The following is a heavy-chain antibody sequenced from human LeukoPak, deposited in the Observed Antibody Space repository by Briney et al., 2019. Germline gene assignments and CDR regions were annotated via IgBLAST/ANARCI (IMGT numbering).Heavy chain of an antibody. V-gene: IGHV4-34*01. CDR3: ARSPVYYYDSSGYSDY. D-gene: IGHD3-22*01. CDR2: INHSGST. J-gene: IGHJ4*02. Sequence: SETLSLTCTVSGGSISGYYWSWIRQPPGKGLEWIGEINHSGSTNYNPSLKSRVTISVDTSKNQFSLKLSSVTAADTAVYYCARSPVYYYDSSGYSDYWGQGTLVTVSS. CDR1: GGSISGYY.